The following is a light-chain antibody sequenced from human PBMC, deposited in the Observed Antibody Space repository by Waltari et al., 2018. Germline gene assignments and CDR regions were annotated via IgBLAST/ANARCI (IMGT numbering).Light chain of an antibody. CDR2: DAS. CDR3: QQYNSYPLT. J-gene: IGKJ4*01. CDR1: QSISSC. Sequence: DIQMTQSPSTLSASVGDRVTITCRASQSISSCVAWYQHKPGKAPKLLIYDASSLESGVPSRFSGSGSGTEFTLTISSLKPDDFATYYCQQYNSYPLTFGGGTKVEIK. V-gene: IGKV1-5*01.